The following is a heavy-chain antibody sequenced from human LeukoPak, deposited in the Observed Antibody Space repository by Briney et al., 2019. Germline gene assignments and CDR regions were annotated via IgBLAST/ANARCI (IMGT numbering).Heavy chain of an antibody. D-gene: IGHD5-12*01. CDR3: ARRKDSGYDYYYYYGMDV. V-gene: IGHV1-8*01. J-gene: IGHJ6*02. CDR1: GYTFTSYE. Sequence: ASVKVSCKASGYTFTSYEINCVRQATGQGLECMGGMNPNSGNTGYAQKFQGRVTMTRNTSISTAYMELSSLRSEDTAVYYCARRKDSGYDYYYYYGMDVWGQGPTVTVSS. CDR2: MNPNSGNT.